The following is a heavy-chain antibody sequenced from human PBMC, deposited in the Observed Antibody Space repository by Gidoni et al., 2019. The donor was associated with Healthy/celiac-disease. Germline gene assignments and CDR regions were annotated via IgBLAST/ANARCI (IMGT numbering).Heavy chain of an antibody. D-gene: IGHD6-13*01. Sequence: EVQLVESGGGLVQPGGSLRLSWAAFGFPFRHYKMHWVRTALGKGLEWVSYISSSGSTIYYADSVKGRFTISRDNAKNPLYLQMNSLRAEDTAVYYCARDPTYSSPRRKRPWFDYWGQGTLVTVSS. CDR2: ISSSGSTI. CDR1: GFPFRHYK. CDR3: ARDPTYSSPRRKRPWFDY. J-gene: IGHJ4*02. V-gene: IGHV3-48*03.